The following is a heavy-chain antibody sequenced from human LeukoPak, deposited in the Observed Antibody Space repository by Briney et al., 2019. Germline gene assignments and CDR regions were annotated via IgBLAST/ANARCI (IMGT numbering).Heavy chain of an antibody. Sequence: GGSLRLSCAASGFTFSSYSMNWVRQAPGKGLEWVSSISSSSSYIYYADSVKGRFTISRDNAKNSLYLQMNSLRAEDTAVYYCAKAPWDEVATIPHFDYWGQGTLVTVSS. CDR2: ISSSSSYI. V-gene: IGHV3-21*01. CDR3: AKAPWDEVATIPHFDY. CDR1: GFTFSSYS. J-gene: IGHJ4*02. D-gene: IGHD5-12*01.